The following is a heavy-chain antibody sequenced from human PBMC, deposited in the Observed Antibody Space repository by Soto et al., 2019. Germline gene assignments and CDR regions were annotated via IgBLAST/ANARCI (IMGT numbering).Heavy chain of an antibody. Sequence: ASVKVSCKASGYTFTSYYMHWVRQAPGQGLEWMGIINPSGGSTSYAQKFQGRVTMTRDTSTSTVYMELSSLRSEDTAVYYCASSYCSGGSCYWEAFDPDRLFDYWGQGTLVTVSS. CDR3: ASSYCSGGSCYWEAFDPDRLFDY. CDR1: GYTFTSYY. V-gene: IGHV1-46*01. J-gene: IGHJ4*02. CDR2: INPSGGST. D-gene: IGHD2-15*01.